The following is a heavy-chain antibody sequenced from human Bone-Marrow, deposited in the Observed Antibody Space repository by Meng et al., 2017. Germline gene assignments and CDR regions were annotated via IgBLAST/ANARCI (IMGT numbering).Heavy chain of an antibody. V-gene: IGHV1-2*02. D-gene: IGHD4-17*01. CDR2: INPNSGGT. CDR3: ARGAASDGDYANYYYYGMDV. Sequence: GESLKISCKASGYTFTGYYMHWVRQAPGQGLEWMGWINPNSGGTNYAQKFQGRVTMTRDTSISTAYMELSRLRSDDTAVYYCARGAASDGDYANYYYYGMDVWGQGTTVTVSS. CDR1: GYTFTGYY. J-gene: IGHJ6*02.